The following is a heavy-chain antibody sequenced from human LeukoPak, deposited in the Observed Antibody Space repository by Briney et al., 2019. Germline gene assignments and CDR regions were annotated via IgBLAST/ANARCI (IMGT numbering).Heavy chain of an antibody. CDR1: GFALIGFW. J-gene: IGHJ4*02. Sequence: GGSLSPSCAASGFALIGFWLRWVRRAQGKGLAPAANIKQDGSEKYYVDSVKGRFTISRDNAKNSLYLQMNSLRAEDTAVYYCARELGIAAAGTTGFDYWGQGTLVIVSS. D-gene: IGHD6-13*01. V-gene: IGHV3-7*03. CDR3: ARELGIAAAGTTGFDY. CDR2: IKQDGSEK.